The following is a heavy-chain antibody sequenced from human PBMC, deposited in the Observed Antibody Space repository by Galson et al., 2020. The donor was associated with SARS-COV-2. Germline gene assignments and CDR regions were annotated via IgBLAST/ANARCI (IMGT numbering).Heavy chain of an antibody. CDR2: GST. CDR3: ARGALYCSSTSCLHFDY. V-gene: IGHV4-39*01. J-gene: IGHJ4*02. D-gene: IGHD2-2*01. CDR1: GGSISRSSYY. Sequence: EPSETLSLTCTVSGGSISRSSYYWGWIRQPPGKGLEWIGGSTYYNPSLKTRVTISVDTSKNQFSLKLSSVTAADTAVYYCARGALYCSSTSCLHFDYWGQGTLVTVSS.